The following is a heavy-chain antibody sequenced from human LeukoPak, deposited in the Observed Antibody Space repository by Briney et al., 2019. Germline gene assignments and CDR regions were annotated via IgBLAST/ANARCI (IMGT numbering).Heavy chain of an antibody. J-gene: IGHJ4*02. Sequence: PGGSLRLSCAASGFTFSSYWMGWVRKAPGKGMEWVANIKQDGSEKYYVDSVKGRFTISRDNAKNSLYLQMNSLRAEDTAVYYCATTTVTSDYWGQGTLLTVSS. V-gene: IGHV3-7*01. CDR3: ATTTVTSDY. CDR2: IKQDGSEK. CDR1: GFTFSSYW. D-gene: IGHD4-17*01.